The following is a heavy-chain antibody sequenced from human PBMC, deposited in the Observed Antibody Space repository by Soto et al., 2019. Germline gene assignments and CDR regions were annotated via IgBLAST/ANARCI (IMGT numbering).Heavy chain of an antibody. J-gene: IGHJ6*02. Sequence: PGGSLRLSCAASGFTFSSYWMSWVRLAPGKGLEWVANIKQDGSEKYYVDSVKGRFTISRDNAKNSLYLQMNSLRAEDTAVYYCARDRSSYYDILTGPKPPTYYYYGMDVWGQGTTVTVSS. V-gene: IGHV3-7*03. CDR2: IKQDGSEK. D-gene: IGHD3-9*01. CDR1: GFTFSSYW. CDR3: ARDRSSYYDILTGPKPPTYYYYGMDV.